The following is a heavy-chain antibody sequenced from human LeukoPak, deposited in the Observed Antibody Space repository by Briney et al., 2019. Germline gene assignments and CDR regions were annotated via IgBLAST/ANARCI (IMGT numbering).Heavy chain of an antibody. CDR2: IYYSGST. J-gene: IGHJ6*02. CDR1: GGSISSYY. V-gene: IGHV4-59*12. CDR3: ARDGYNHYGMDV. Sequence: PSETLSLTCTVSGGSISSYYWSWIRQPPGKGLEWIGYIYYSGSTNYNPSLKSRVTISVDTSKNQFSLKLSSVTAADTAVYYCARDGYNHYGMDVWGQGTTVTVSS.